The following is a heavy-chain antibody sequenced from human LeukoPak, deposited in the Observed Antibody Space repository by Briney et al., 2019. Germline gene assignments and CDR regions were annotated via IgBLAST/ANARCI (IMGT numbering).Heavy chain of an antibody. CDR2: ISYDGSNK. CDR1: GFTFSSYA. D-gene: IGHD3-3*01. V-gene: IGHV3-30*01. J-gene: IGHJ6*03. CDR3: ARGPLGDGGTYYDFWSGYSWDYYYYYMDV. Sequence: GGSLRLSCAASGFTFSSYAMHWVRQAPGKGREWVAVISYDGSNKYYADSVRGRFTISRDNSKNTLYLQMNSLRAEDTAVYYCARGPLGDGGTYYDFWSGYSWDYYYYYMDVWGKGTTVTVSS.